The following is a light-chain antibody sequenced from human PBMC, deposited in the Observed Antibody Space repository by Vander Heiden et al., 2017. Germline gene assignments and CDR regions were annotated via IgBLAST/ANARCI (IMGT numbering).Light chain of an antibody. J-gene: IGKJ3*01. CDR2: KVS. CDR1: QSLVHSDGNTY. CDR3: MQVKHWPHT. V-gene: IGKV2-30*02. Sequence: DVVMTQSPLSLAVTLGQPASISCRSSQSLVHSDGNTYLSWFQQRPGQSPRHLIYKVSNRDSGVPDRFSGSGSGTDFTLKISRVEAEDVAYYFCMQVKHWPHTFGHGTKVDIK.